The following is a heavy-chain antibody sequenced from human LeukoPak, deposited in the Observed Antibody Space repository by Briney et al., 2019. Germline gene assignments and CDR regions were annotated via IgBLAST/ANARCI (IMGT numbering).Heavy chain of an antibody. CDR3: ARVWESTTGDAFDI. CDR2: ISAYNGNT. CDR1: GFTFTSSA. D-gene: IGHD4-17*01. Sequence: ASVKVSCKVSGFTFTSSAMQWVRQAPGQGLEWMGWISAYNGNTNYAQKLQGRVTMTTDTSTSTAYMELRSLRSDDTAVYYCARVWESTTGDAFDIWGQGTMVTVSS. V-gene: IGHV1-18*01. J-gene: IGHJ3*02.